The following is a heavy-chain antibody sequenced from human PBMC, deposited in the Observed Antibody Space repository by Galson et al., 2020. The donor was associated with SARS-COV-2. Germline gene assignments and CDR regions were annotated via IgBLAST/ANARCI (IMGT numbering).Heavy chain of an antibody. CDR3: ARDLDIKYFQH. D-gene: IGHD5-12*01. CDR1: GFTFSSYS. Sequence: GGSLSLSCAASGFTFSSYSMNWVRQAPGKGLEWVSSISSSSSYIHYADSVKGRFTISRDTAKNSLYLQMNSLRAEDTAVYYWARDLDIKYFQHWGQGTLVTVSS. J-gene: IGHJ1*01. V-gene: IGHV3-21*01. CDR2: ISSSSSYI.